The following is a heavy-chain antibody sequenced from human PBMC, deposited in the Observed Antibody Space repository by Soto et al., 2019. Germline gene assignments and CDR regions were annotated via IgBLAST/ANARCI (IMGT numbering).Heavy chain of an antibody. CDR2: ISSSGNTI. Sequence: GGSLRLSCAASEFTFSSYNMNWVLQAPGKGLEWVSYISSSGNTIKNADSVKGRFTISRDNAKNSLYLQMNSLRAEDTAVYYCARGTGATQYTFDVWGQGTMVTVSS. J-gene: IGHJ3*01. CDR1: EFTFSSYN. CDR3: ARGTGATQYTFDV. V-gene: IGHV3-48*01. D-gene: IGHD1-26*01.